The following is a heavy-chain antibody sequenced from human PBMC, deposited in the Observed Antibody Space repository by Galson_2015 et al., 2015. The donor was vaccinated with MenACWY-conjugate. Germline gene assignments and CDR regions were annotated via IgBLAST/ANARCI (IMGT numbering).Heavy chain of an antibody. CDR3: ARHPPGGRGMDV. J-gene: IGHJ6*02. CDR2: INPGDSNT. CDR1: GYSFSTYW. Sequence: QSGAEVKKPGESLTISCKGTGYSFSTYWVGWGRQMPGEGLEWIALINPGDSNTRYSPSFQGQVTISTDKAISTAYLQWSCLKDWDTAMYYCARHPPGGRGMDVWGQGTTVTVSS. D-gene: IGHD1-26*01. V-gene: IGHV5-51*01.